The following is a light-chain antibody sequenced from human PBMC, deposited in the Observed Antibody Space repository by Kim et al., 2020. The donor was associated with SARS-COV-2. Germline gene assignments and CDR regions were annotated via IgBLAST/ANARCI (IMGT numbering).Light chain of an antibody. J-gene: IGKJ4*01. V-gene: IGKV3-15*01. CDR1: QSVKNN. CDR2: GAS. CDR3: QQYNDWPLLT. Sequence: IVMTQSPATLSVSPGERVTLSCRASQSVKNNLAWYQQRTGQAPSLLIFGASTRATDISARFSGSGSGTEFTLTIRSLQSEDLAVYYCQQYNDWPLLTFGGGTKVDIK.